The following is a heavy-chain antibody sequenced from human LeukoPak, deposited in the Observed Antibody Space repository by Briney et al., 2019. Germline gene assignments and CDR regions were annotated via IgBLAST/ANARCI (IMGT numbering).Heavy chain of an antibody. CDR3: ARLTSAYYFDY. CDR1: VNTFTSYW. Sequence: GESLKISCKGSVNTFTSYWLGWGRQMPGKGLEWMGIIYPDDSDTRYSPSFQGQVTISADKSISTAYLQWSRLKGSDTAMYYCARLTSAYYFDYWGQGTLVTVSS. J-gene: IGHJ4*02. V-gene: IGHV5-51*01. CDR2: IYPDDSDT. D-gene: IGHD4-17*01.